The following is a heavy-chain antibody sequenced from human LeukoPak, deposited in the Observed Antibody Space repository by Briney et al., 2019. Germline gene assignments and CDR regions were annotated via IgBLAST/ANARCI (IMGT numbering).Heavy chain of an antibody. D-gene: IGHD6-19*01. Sequence: GGSLRLSCAASGFIFSNYAMTWVRQAPGEGLEWVSVISASGGATHYAESVKGRFIVSRDNSKNTLSLQMNSLRAEDTAVYYCANGAVAGGWYYFDYWGQGTPVTVSS. CDR2: ISASGGAT. J-gene: IGHJ4*02. CDR1: GFIFSNYA. CDR3: ANGAVAGGWYYFDY. V-gene: IGHV3-23*01.